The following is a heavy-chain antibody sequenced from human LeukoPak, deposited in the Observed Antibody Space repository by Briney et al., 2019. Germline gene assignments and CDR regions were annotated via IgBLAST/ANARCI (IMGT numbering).Heavy chain of an antibody. J-gene: IGHJ4*02. D-gene: IGHD3-10*01. V-gene: IGHV4-39*01. CDR2: LYYSGTT. Sequence: SETLSLTCTVSGGSIRNGSYSWGWIRQPPGKVLEWLGSLYYSGTTYYNPSLKSRVSISVDTSKNQFSLRLSYVTAADTAVYYCARRDGSGSSYYFDYWGRGTLVSVSS. CDR1: GGSIRNGSYS. CDR3: ARRDGSGSSYYFDY.